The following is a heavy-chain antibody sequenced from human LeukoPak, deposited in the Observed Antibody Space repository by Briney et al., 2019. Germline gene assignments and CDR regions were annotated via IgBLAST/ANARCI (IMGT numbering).Heavy chain of an antibody. Sequence: SETLSLTCTVSGGSISSSSYYWGWIRQPPGKGLEWIGSIYYSGSTYYNPSLKSRVTISVDTSKNQFSLKLSSVTAADTAVYYCAGHYDFWSGYFPMYYFDYWGQGTLVTVSS. CDR1: GGSISSSSYY. CDR3: AGHYDFWSGYFPMYYFDY. D-gene: IGHD3-3*01. V-gene: IGHV4-39*01. CDR2: IYYSGST. J-gene: IGHJ4*02.